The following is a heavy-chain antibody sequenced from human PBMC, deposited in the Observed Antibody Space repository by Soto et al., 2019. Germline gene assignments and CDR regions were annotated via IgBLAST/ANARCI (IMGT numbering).Heavy chain of an antibody. D-gene: IGHD4-17*01. Sequence: SETLSLTCTVSGGSITGGSISSTTYYWGWMRQPPGKGLEWIASFFIGGNTYYNPSLKSRVTTSVDTSKNQFSLKLSSVTAADTAVYYCARRYGVYFDYWGQGTLVSVSS. CDR3: ARRYGVYFDY. CDR2: FFIGGNT. V-gene: IGHV4-39*01. CDR1: GGSITGGSISSTTYY. J-gene: IGHJ4*02.